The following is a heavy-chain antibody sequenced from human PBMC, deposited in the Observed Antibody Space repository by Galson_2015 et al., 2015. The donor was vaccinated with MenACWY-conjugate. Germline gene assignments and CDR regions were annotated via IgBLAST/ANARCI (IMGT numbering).Heavy chain of an antibody. D-gene: IGHD3-10*01. CDR3: ARLWFGELGGIDF. CDR2: IYPGDSHT. J-gene: IGHJ4*02. V-gene: IGHV5-51*01. CDR1: GYSFIHYW. Sequence: SGAEVKKPGESLKISCQGSGYSFIHYWIGWVRQMPGKGLEWMAIIYPGDSHTRYSPSFQGQVTISADKSISTAYLQWSSLTAADTAMYYCARLWFGELGGIDFWGQGTLVTVSS.